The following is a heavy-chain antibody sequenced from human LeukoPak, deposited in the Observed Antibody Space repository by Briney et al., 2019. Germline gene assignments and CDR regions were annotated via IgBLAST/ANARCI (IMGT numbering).Heavy chain of an antibody. D-gene: IGHD5-24*01. CDR1: GFTFSSYE. CDR3: ARGRRDGYNY. Sequence: GGSLRLSCAASGFTFSSYEMNWVRQAPGKGLEWVSYISTTGTTIYYSDSVRGRFTISRDNARNSLFLQMSSLRAEDTAVYYCARGRRDGYNYWGQGTLVTVSS. CDR2: ISTTGTTI. J-gene: IGHJ4*02. V-gene: IGHV3-48*03.